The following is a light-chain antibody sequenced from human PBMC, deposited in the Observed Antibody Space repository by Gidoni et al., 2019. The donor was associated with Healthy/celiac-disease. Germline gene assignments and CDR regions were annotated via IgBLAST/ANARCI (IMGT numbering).Light chain of an antibody. J-gene: IGLJ1*01. Sequence: SYELTQPPSVSGSPGQTASITCSGDKLGDKYACWYQQKPGQSPVLVIYQDSKRPSGIPERFSGSNSGNTATLTISGTQAIDEADYYCQAWDSSTSNYVFGTGTKVTVL. V-gene: IGLV3-1*01. CDR1: KLGDKY. CDR3: QAWDSSTSNYV. CDR2: QDS.